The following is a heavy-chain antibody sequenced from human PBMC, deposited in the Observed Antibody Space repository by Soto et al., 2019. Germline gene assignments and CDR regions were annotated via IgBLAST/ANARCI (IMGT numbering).Heavy chain of an antibody. J-gene: IGHJ6*02. V-gene: IGHV3-43*01. D-gene: IGHD3-22*01. CDR2: ISWDGGST. CDR3: AKDMARYDSSGYQGYYYYYGMDV. CDR1: GFTFDDYT. Sequence: GGSLRLSCAASGFTFDDYTMHWVRQAPGKGLEWVSLISWDGGSTYYADSVKGRFTISRDNSKNSLYLQMNSLRTEDTALYYCAKDMARYDSSGYQGYYYYYGMDVWGQGXTVTVYS.